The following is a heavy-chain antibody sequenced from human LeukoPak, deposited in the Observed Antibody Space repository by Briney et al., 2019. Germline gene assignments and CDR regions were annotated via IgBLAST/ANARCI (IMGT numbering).Heavy chain of an antibody. D-gene: IGHD2-15*01. J-gene: IGHJ5*02. Sequence: PGGSLRLSCAASGFTFSSYAMHWVRQAPGKGLEWVAVISYDGSNKYYADSVKGRSTISRDNSKNTLYLQMNSLRAEDTAVYYCARSPEYCSGGSCSWGQGTLVTVSS. CDR2: ISYDGSNK. V-gene: IGHV3-30*04. CDR1: GFTFSSYA. CDR3: ARSPEYCSGGSCS.